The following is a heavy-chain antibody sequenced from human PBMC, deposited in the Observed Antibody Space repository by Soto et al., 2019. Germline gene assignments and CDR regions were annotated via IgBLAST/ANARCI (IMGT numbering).Heavy chain of an antibody. CDR3: ARGVLH. J-gene: IGHJ4*01. V-gene: IGHV4-31*03. CDR2: ISYSGST. Sequence: QVQLQESGPGLVQPSQTLSLTCTVSGGSISSGGYYWSWIRQHPGTGLEWLGHISYSGSTYYNTSLKSRVTISVDTSRNQFSLIVNSVTAAYTAVYYCARGVLHWGQGTLVTVSS. CDR1: GGSISSGGYY.